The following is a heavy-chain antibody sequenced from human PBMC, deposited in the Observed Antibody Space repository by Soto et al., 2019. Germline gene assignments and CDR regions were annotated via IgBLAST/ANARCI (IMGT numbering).Heavy chain of an antibody. CDR1: GGTFSSYA. CDR2: IIPIFGTA. CDR3: ASVYSRGGGAFDI. J-gene: IGHJ3*02. Sequence: ASVKVSCKASGGTFSSYAISWVRQAPGQGLEWMGGIIPIFGTANYAQKFQGRVTITADESTSTAYMELSSLRSEDTAVYYCASVYSRGGGAFDIWGQGTMVTVSS. V-gene: IGHV1-69*13. D-gene: IGHD6-19*01.